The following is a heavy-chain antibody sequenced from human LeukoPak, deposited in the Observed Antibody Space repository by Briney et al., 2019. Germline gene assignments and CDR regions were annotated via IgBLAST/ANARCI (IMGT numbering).Heavy chain of an antibody. D-gene: IGHD1-26*01. Sequence: ASVKVSCKASGGTFSSYAISWVRQAPGQGLERVGWISAYNGNTNYAQKLQGRVTMTTDTSTSTAYMELRSLRSDDTAVYYCAREGGSYPDSFDIWGQGTMVTVFS. CDR3: AREGGSYPDSFDI. CDR2: ISAYNGNT. V-gene: IGHV1-18*01. CDR1: GGTFSSYA. J-gene: IGHJ3*02.